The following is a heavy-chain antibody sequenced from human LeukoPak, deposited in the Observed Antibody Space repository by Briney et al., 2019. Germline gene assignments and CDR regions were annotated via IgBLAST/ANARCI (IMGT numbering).Heavy chain of an antibody. V-gene: IGHV3-23*01. Sequence: PGGSLRLSCVASGFSFNNYAMNWVRQAPGKGLEWVSLIIGSSGSTFYADSVKGRFTISRDKSKNTLYLQMNSLRAEDTAVYYCAKGAYDYIEIAYFDYWDQGSLVTVSS. J-gene: IGHJ4*02. D-gene: IGHD5-12*01. CDR3: AKGAYDYIEIAYFDY. CDR2: IIGSSGST. CDR1: GFSFNNYA.